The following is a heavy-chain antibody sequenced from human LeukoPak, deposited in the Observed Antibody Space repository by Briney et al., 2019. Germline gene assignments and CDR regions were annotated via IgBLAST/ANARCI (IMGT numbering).Heavy chain of an antibody. CDR2: ISRSGDST. CDR1: GFSFNNYH. J-gene: IGHJ4*02. D-gene: IGHD5-24*01. CDR3: VRDLYTTIQGFDY. V-gene: IGHV3-48*01. Sequence: GGSLRLSCAASGFSFNNYHMNWVRQAPGKGLEWVSYISRSGDSTSYADSVKGRFTISRDNAGNSVFLLLNSLRAEDTAVYYCVRDLYTTIQGFDYWGQGALVAVSS.